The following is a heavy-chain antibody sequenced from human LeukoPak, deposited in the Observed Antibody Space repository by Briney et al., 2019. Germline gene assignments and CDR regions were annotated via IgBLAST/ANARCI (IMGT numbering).Heavy chain of an antibody. V-gene: IGHV3-23*01. D-gene: IGHD6-19*01. J-gene: IGHJ4*02. CDR2: ISGSGGTT. CDR3: AKAYSSGWSPFDY. CDR1: GFTFSSYS. Sequence: PGGSLRLSCAASGFTFSSYSMNWVRQAPGKGLEWVSAISGSGGTTYYADSVKGRFTISRDNSKNTLYLQMNSLRAEDTAIYYCAKAYSSGWSPFDYWGQGTLVTVSS.